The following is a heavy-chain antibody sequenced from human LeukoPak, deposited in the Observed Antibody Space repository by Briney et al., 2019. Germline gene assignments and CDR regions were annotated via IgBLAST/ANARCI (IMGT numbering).Heavy chain of an antibody. Sequence: ASVTVSCMVSGYTLSELAIHWVRQAPGKGLEWMGGFDPEDGETVYAQKFQGRVTMTEDTSTDTAYMEVGSLRSEDTAVYFCAIGRTDYGDYLYWGQGTLVTVSS. CDR3: AIGRTDYGDYLY. CDR1: GYTLSELA. D-gene: IGHD4-17*01. CDR2: FDPEDGET. J-gene: IGHJ4*02. V-gene: IGHV1-24*01.